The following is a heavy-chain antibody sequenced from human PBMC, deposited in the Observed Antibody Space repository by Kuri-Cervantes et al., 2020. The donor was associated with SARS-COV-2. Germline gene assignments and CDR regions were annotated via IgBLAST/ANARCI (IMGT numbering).Heavy chain of an antibody. Sequence: GESLKISCVGSGFGFSHYGMHWVRQAPGKGLEWLAVISFDGNSIYYADSVKGRATISRDNAKNMLFLQMNSLRAEDTAVYYCVRDGDHWNFDYWGQGTLVTVSS. CDR1: GFGFSHYG. CDR3: VRDGDHWNFDY. V-gene: IGHV3-30*03. J-gene: IGHJ4*02. D-gene: IGHD1-1*01. CDR2: ISFDGNSI.